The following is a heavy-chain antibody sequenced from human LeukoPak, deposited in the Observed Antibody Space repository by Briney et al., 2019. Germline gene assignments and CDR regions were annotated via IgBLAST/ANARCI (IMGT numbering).Heavy chain of an antibody. CDR3: ERGGTVITV. CDR2: ISSGSIHV. J-gene: IGHJ4*02. V-gene: IGHV3-21*01. Sequence: GGSLRLSCADSGFTYSSYGMNWVRQAPGKGLEWVSAISSGSIHVDYADSVKGRFTISRDNAKNSLYLQMNSLRAEDTAVYYCERGGTVITVWGQGTLVTVSS. CDR1: GFTYSSYG. D-gene: IGHD4-17*01.